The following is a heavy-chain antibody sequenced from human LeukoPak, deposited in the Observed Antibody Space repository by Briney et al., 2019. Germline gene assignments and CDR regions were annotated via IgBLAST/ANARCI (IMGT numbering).Heavy chain of an antibody. Sequence: GGSLRLSCAASGFTFSSSGMHWVRQDPGKGLEWVAVISYDGSNKYYADSVKGRFRFTISRDNSKNTLYLQMNSLRAEDTAVYYCAKTSGSGSYPPEDAFDIWGQGTMVTVSS. CDR1: GFTFSSSG. CDR2: ISYDGSNK. V-gene: IGHV3-30*18. J-gene: IGHJ3*02. D-gene: IGHD1-26*01. CDR3: AKTSGSGSYPPEDAFDI.